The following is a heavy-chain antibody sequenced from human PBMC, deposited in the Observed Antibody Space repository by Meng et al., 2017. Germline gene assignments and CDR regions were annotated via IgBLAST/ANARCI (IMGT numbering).Heavy chain of an antibody. J-gene: IGHJ3*02. CDR3: TVYISGHI. CDR1: GFIFSGSD. D-gene: IGHD6-19*01. CDR2: ITTKANNYAT. Sequence: GESLKISCAASGFIFSGSDIHWVRQASGKGLEWVGRITTKANNYATAYAASVKGRFSISRDDSKITSYLQMNSLRSEVTALYYCTVYISGHIWGRGTEVTVSS. V-gene: IGHV3-73*01.